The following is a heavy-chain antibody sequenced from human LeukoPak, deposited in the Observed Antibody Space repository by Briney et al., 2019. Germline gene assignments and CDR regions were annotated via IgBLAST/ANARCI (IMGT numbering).Heavy chain of an antibody. D-gene: IGHD2-15*01. CDR2: VSGSGGST. Sequence: GGSLRLSCAASGFTLSTYGMSWVSQAPGKGLEWVSGVSGSGGSTYYADSVTGRFTLSRDNSKHTLYLQTNSQTVEEPSLYYCAKDRLRYCSGGSCYSPVDYWGQGTLVSVSS. CDR3: AKDRLRYCSGGSCYSPVDY. J-gene: IGHJ4*02. CDR1: GFTLSTYG. V-gene: IGHV3-23*01.